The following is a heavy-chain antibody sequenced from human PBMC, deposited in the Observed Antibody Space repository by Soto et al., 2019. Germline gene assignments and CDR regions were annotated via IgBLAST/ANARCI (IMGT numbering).Heavy chain of an antibody. V-gene: IGHV3-30-3*01. CDR2: ISYDGSNK. Sequence: GGSLRLSCAASGFTFSSYAMHWVRQAPGKGLEWVAVISYDGSNKYYADSVKGRFTISRDNSKNTLYLQMNSLRAEDTAVYYRASQFPRDAAFDIWGQGTMVTVSS. CDR3: ASQFPRDAAFDI. CDR1: GFTFSSYA. J-gene: IGHJ3*02.